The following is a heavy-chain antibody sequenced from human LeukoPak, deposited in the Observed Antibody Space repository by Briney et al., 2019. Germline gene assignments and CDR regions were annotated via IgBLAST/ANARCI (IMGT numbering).Heavy chain of an antibody. V-gene: IGHV3-7*03. Sequence: GGSLRLSCEGSAFIFSGHWMNWVRQTPGKGLEWVASIKEDGSERQYVDSVKGRFSISRDNTKGSLFLQLNSLRAEDTAVYYCAKDPLAYCGGDCDFDYWGQGTLVTVSS. CDR2: IKEDGSER. CDR3: AKDPLAYCGGDCDFDY. CDR1: AFIFSGHW. D-gene: IGHD2-21*02. J-gene: IGHJ4*02.